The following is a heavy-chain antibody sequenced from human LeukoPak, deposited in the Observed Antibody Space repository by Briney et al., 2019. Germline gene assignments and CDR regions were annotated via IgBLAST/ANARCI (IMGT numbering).Heavy chain of an antibody. CDR1: GGTFSSYA. D-gene: IGHD3-22*01. J-gene: IGHJ4*02. CDR2: IIPIFGTA. CDR3: ARGRYYDSSGPIDY. V-gene: IGHV1-69*13. Sequence: SVKVSCKASGGTFSSYATSWVRQAPGQGLEWMGGIIPIFGTANYAQKFQGRVTITADESTSTAYMELSSLRSEDTAVYYCARGRYYDSSGPIDYWGQGTLVTVSS.